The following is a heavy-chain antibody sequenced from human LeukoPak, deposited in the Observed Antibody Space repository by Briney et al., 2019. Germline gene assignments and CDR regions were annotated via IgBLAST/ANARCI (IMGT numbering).Heavy chain of an antibody. Sequence: GGSLRLSCAASGFTFSGYTMNWVRQAPGKGLEWVSSISSGSDYIYYADSVKGRFTISRDNARHSLYLQMNSLRAEDTAVYYCARDMGDYGDFNSYNYYMDVWGKGTTVTVSS. D-gene: IGHD4-17*01. J-gene: IGHJ6*03. CDR2: ISSGSDYI. V-gene: IGHV3-21*01. CDR1: GFTFSGYT. CDR3: ARDMGDYGDFNSYNYYMDV.